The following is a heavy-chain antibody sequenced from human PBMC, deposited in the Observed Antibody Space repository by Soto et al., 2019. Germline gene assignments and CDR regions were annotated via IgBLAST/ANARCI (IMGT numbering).Heavy chain of an antibody. CDR1: GGTFSSYT. V-gene: IGHV1-69*02. CDR3: ARVLKQVDY. CDR2: IIPILGIA. Sequence: QVQLVHSGAEVKKPGSSVKVSCTASGGTFSSYTISWVRQAPGQGLEWMGRIIPILGIANYEQKFQGRVTITADKTTSTGLMELSSLGSEDTAVYYCARVLKQVDYWGQGTLVTVSS. J-gene: IGHJ4*02.